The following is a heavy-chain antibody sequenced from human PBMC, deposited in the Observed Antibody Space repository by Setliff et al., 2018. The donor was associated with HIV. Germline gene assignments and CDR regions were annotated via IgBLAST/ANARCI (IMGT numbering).Heavy chain of an antibody. J-gene: IGHJ4*02. Sequence: SLTCPVSGGSVTSYYWSWIRQPAGKRLEWIGRISISGDTNYNPSLKSRATMSLDTSKNQFSLKLNSVTAADTAMYYCARDPTTGVDYWGQGTLVTVSS. D-gene: IGHD4-4*01. CDR3: ARDPTTGVDY. CDR2: ISISGDT. CDR1: GGSVTSYY. V-gene: IGHV4-4*07.